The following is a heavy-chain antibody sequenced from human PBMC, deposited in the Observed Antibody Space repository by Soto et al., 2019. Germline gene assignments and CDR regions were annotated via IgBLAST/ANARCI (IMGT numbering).Heavy chain of an antibody. CDR3: VKDGLLEMATMKAPPIYGMDV. CDR2: INPSDRST. CDR1: GYTFTSYY. D-gene: IGHD5-12*01. V-gene: IGHV1-46*01. J-gene: IGHJ6*02. Sequence: ASVKVSCKASGYTFTSYYMHWVRQAPGQGLEWMRIINPSDRSTSYAQKFQGRVTMTRDTSTSTVYMELSSVRSEDTAVYYCVKDGLLEMATMKAPPIYGMDVGGQGTTVTVSS.